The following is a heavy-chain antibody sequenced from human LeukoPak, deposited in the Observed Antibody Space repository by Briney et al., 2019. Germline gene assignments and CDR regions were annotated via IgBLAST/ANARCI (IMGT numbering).Heavy chain of an antibody. Sequence: GASVKISCKTSGFTFTSSAVQWVRKTRGQRLEWIGWIVVGSGNTNYAQKFQERVTITRDMSTSTAYMELSSLRSEDTAVYYCAADQISSGYVWDLDYWGQGTLVTVSS. CDR1: GFTFTSSA. J-gene: IGHJ4*02. V-gene: IGHV1-58*01. D-gene: IGHD3-22*01. CDR2: IVVGSGNT. CDR3: AADQISSGYVWDLDY.